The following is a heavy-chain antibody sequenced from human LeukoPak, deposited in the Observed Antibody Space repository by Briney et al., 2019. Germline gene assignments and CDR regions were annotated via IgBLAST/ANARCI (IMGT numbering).Heavy chain of an antibody. D-gene: IGHD3-22*01. CDR3: ARHRGGSSGYYS. CDR1: GASISSYY. J-gene: IGHJ4*02. CDR2: ISNSGST. Sequence: PSETLSLTCTVSGASISSYYWTWIRQPPGKGLEWIGNISNSGSTNYNPSLKSRVSISVDTSKNQFSLRLSSVTAADTAVYYCARHRGGSSGYYSWGQGTLVTVSS. V-gene: IGHV4-59*08.